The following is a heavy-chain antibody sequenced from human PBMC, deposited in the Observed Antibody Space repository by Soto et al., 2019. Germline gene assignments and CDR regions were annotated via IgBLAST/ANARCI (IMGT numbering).Heavy chain of an antibody. J-gene: IGHJ6*02. Sequence: HPGGSLRLSCAASGFTFSSYGMHWVRQAPGKGLEWVAVISYDGSNKYYADSVKGRFTISRDNSKNTLYLQMNSLRAEDTAVYYCAKDLFTPAMVLKWFGDGMDVWGQGTTVTVSS. V-gene: IGHV3-30*18. CDR2: ISYDGSNK. CDR3: AKDLFTPAMVLKWFGDGMDV. D-gene: IGHD5-18*01. CDR1: GFTFSSYG.